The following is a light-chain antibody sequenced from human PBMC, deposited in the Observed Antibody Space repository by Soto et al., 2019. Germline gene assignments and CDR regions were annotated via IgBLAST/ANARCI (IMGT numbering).Light chain of an antibody. CDR3: QSYDSSLSGHVV. J-gene: IGLJ2*01. CDR2: GNT. V-gene: IGLV1-40*01. Sequence: QSVLTQPPSVSGAPGQRVTISCTGSSSNNGAGYGVHWYQQLPGTAPKLLIYGNTNRPSGVPDRFSGSKSGTSASLAITGLQAEDEADYYCQSYDSSLSGHVVFGGGTKLTVL. CDR1: SSNNGAGYG.